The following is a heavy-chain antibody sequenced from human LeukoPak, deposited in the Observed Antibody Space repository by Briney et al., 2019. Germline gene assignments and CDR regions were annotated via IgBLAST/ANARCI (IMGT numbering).Heavy chain of an antibody. D-gene: IGHD6-13*01. CDR1: GGSISSSSHS. CDR2: IYYTGRT. Sequence: SETLSLTCTVSGGSISSSSHSWGWIRHPPGKGLELTGSIYYTGRTYYNPSLKSRVTISVDTSKNQFSLKLSSVTAADTAVYYCAQSLGSSNWIGNWFDPWGQGTLVTVSS. J-gene: IGHJ5*02. CDR3: AQSLGSSNWIGNWFDP. V-gene: IGHV4-39*01.